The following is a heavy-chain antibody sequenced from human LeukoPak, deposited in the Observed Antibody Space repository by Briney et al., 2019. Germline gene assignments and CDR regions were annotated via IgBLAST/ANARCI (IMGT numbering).Heavy chain of an antibody. J-gene: IGHJ4*02. CDR2: MSYDGSNK. D-gene: IGHD1-1*01. V-gene: IGHV3-30*03. CDR1: GFTFSGYA. CDR3: ARSTLGTMTRLGDY. Sequence: PGTSLRLSCAASGFTFSGYAMHWVRQAPGKGLEWVAVMSYDGSNKYYVGSVKGRFTISRDNSKNTLYLQMNSLISEDTAVYYCARSTLGTMTRLGDYWGQGTLVTVSS.